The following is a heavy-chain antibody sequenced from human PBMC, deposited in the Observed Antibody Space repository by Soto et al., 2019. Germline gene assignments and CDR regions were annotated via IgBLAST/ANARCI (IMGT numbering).Heavy chain of an antibody. D-gene: IGHD3-3*01. V-gene: IGHV3-21*01. CDR1: GFTFSSYS. CDR3: ARDTRFPPNYFDY. CDR2: ISSSSSYI. Sequence: GGSLRLSCAASGFTFSSYSMNWARQAPGKGLEWVSSISSSSSYIYYADSVKGRFTISRDNAKNSLYLQMNSLRAEDTAVYYCARDTRFPPNYFDYWGQGTLVTVSS. J-gene: IGHJ4*02.